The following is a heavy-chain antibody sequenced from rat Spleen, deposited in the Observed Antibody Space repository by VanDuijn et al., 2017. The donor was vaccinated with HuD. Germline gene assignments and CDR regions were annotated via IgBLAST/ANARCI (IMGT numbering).Heavy chain of an antibody. Sequence: EVQLVESDGGLVRPGGSLKLSCAASGFIFIDYYMAWVRQAPTKGLEWVATIIYDGSSTYYRDSVKGRFTISRDNAKSTLYLQMDSLRSEDTATYYCARRHYGYTDYFDSWGQGVMVTVSS. J-gene: IGHJ2*01. CDR2: IIYDGSST. D-gene: IGHD1-11*01. V-gene: IGHV5-17*01. CDR3: ARRHYGYTDYFDS. CDR1: GFIFIDYY.